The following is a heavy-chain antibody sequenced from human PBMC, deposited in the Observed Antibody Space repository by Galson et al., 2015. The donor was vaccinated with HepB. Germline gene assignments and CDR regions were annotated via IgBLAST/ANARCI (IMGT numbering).Heavy chain of an antibody. CDR1: GYSFTSYW. Sequence: QSGAEVKKPGESLRISCKGSGYSFTSYWISWVRQMPGKGLEWMGRIDPSDSYTNYSPSFQGHVTISADKSISTAYLQWSSLKASDTAMYYCARREMAKRQEYWYFDLWGRGTLVTVSS. D-gene: IGHD5-24*01. CDR3: ARREMAKRQEYWYFDL. J-gene: IGHJ2*01. V-gene: IGHV5-10-1*01. CDR2: IDPSDSYT.